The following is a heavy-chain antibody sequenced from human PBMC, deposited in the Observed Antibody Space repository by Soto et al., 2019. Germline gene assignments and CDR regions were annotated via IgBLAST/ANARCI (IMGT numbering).Heavy chain of an antibody. J-gene: IGHJ1*01. CDR2: INHSGST. V-gene: IGHV4-34*01. CDR3: ARGYILPLQH. Sequence: QVQLQQWGAGLLKPSETLSLTCAVYGGSFSGYYWSWIRQPPGKGLEWIGEINHSGSTNYNPSLKSRVTISVDTSKNQFSLKLSSVTAADTAVYYCARGYILPLQHWGQGTLVTVSS. CDR1: GGSFSGYY. D-gene: IGHD2-21*01.